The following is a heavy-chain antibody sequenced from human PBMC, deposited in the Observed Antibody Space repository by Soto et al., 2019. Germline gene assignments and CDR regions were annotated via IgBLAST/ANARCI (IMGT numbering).Heavy chain of an antibody. J-gene: IGHJ6*02. CDR3: ARDGAGVVPAAVGMDV. CDR2: IYYSGST. D-gene: IGHD2-2*01. Sequence: SETLSLTCTVSGGSISSGGYYWSWIRQHPGKGLEWIGYIYYSGSTYYNPSLKSRVTISVDTSKNQFSLKLSSVTAADTAVYYCARDGAGVVPAAVGMDVWGQGTTGTVS. CDR1: GGSISSGGYY. V-gene: IGHV4-31*03.